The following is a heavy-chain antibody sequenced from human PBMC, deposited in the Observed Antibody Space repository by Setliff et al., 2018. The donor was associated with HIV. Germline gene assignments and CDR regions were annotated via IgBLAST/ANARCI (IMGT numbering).Heavy chain of an antibody. CDR1: GGTFSSYA. Sequence: ASVKVSCKASGGTFSSYAISWVRQAPGQGLEWMGGIIPIFGTANYAQKFQGRVTITADESTSTAYMELSSLRSEDTAVYYCARVTVTRGTGATYYNFWTAPPPIDYWGQGTLVTVSS. J-gene: IGHJ4*02. CDR3: ARVTVTRGTGATYYNFWTAPPPIDY. V-gene: IGHV1-69*13. D-gene: IGHD3-3*01. CDR2: IIPIFGTA.